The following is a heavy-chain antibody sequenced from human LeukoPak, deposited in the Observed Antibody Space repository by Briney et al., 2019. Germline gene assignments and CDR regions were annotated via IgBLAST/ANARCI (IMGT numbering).Heavy chain of an antibody. CDR2: ISGSGGST. Sequence: GGSLRLSCAASGFTFSSYAMSWVRQAPGKGLEWVSTISGSGGSTYYADSVKGRFTISRDNSKNTLYLQMNSLRAEDTAIYYCAKNYGSGSFYQDWGQGTLVTVSS. CDR1: GFTFSSYA. V-gene: IGHV3-23*01. J-gene: IGHJ4*02. CDR3: AKNYGSGSFYQD. D-gene: IGHD3-10*01.